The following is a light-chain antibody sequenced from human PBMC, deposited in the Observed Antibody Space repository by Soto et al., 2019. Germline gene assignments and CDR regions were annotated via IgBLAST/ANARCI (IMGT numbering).Light chain of an antibody. CDR1: QSVSSF. CDR3: QQRSYWPHT. J-gene: IGKJ2*01. V-gene: IGKV3-11*01. CDR2: DAS. Sequence: EIVLTQSPATLSLSPGERATLSCRASQSVSSFLAWYQQKPGQAPRLLIYDASNRATGIPARFSGSGSGTDFTLTISSLEPEDFAVYYCQQRSYWPHTFGHGTKLEIK.